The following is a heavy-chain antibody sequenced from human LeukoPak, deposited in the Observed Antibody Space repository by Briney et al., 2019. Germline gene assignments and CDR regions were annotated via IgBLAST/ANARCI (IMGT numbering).Heavy chain of an antibody. CDR3: ATADWFSFDF. D-gene: IGHD3-9*01. V-gene: IGHV3-48*03. CDR2: ITSSGSTI. J-gene: IGHJ4*02. Sequence: GGSLRLSCAASGFTFRSYEMNWVRQAPGKGLEWVSYITSSGSTIYYADSVKGRFTISRDNAKNSLYLQMNSLRAEDTAVYFCATADWFSFDFWGQGTLVTVSS. CDR1: GFTFRSYE.